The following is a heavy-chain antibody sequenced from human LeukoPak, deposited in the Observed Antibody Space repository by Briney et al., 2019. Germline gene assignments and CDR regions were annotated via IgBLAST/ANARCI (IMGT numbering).Heavy chain of an antibody. J-gene: IGHJ6*03. D-gene: IGHD6-13*01. V-gene: IGHV3-21*06. Sequence: PGRSLRLSCAASGFTFSSYTIHWVRQAPGKGLEWVSSISSSSSYIYYADSVKGRFTISRDNAKNTLYMQTNSLRAEDTAVYYCARSAPAGFSYYYYYMDAWGKGTTVTISS. CDR1: GFTFSSYT. CDR2: ISSSSSYI. CDR3: ARSAPAGFSYYYYYMDA.